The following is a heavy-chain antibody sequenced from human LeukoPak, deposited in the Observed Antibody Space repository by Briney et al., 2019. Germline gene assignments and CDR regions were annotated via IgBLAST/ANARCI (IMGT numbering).Heavy chain of an antibody. CDR1: VYTFTSYD. Sequence: GASVTVSCKASVYTFTSYDVNWVRQATGKGLEWMGWMNPNSGNTGYAQKFQGRVTITRNPSISTAHRELSSLRSEDTAVYYCARGDSSGYYRFDYWGEGPLVSVSS. CDR2: MNPNSGNT. CDR3: ARGDSSGYYRFDY. J-gene: IGHJ4*02. V-gene: IGHV1-8*01. D-gene: IGHD3-22*01.